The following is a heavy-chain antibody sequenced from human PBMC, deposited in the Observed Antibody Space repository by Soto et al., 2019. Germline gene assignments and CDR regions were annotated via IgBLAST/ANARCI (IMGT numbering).Heavy chain of an antibody. D-gene: IGHD3-3*01. CDR1: GFSLSTSGVG. V-gene: IGHV2-5*02. CDR3: AHTGYYDPISVFDF. CDR2: IYWDDDK. Sequence: QITLKESGPTLVKPTQTLTLTCTFSGFSLSTSGVGVGWIRQPPGKALEWLALIYWDDDKRYSPSLKSRITITKDTSKSQVVLTMTIMDPVDTATYYCAHTGYYDPISVFDFWGQGTLVTVSS. J-gene: IGHJ4*02.